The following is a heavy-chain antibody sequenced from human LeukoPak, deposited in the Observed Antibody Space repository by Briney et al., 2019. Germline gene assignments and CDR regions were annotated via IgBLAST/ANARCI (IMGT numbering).Heavy chain of an antibody. CDR1: GYTLTEKH. CDR3: AREMGIKAFDV. V-gene: IGHV1-2*02. Sequence: ASVKVSCKASGYTLTEKHLYWVRQAPGQGLEWMGWIDPKSGGTNVAQNFQGRLTMTRDTSINTAYMELSRLTSEDTTVYYCAREMGIKAFDVWGQGTMVTVSS. CDR2: IDPKSGGT. J-gene: IGHJ3*01. D-gene: IGHD7-27*01.